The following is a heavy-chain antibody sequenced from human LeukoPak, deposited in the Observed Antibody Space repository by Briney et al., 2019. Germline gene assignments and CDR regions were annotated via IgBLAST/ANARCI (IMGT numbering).Heavy chain of an antibody. Sequence: WASVTVSCTVSGYTLTELSMHWVRQAPGKGLEWMGGFDPEDGETIYAQKFQGRVTMTEDTSTDTAYMELSSLRSEDTAVYYCATSLSSGWYLNFDYWGQGTLVTVSS. V-gene: IGHV1-24*01. J-gene: IGHJ4*02. CDR1: GYTLTELS. D-gene: IGHD6-19*01. CDR3: ATSLSSGWYLNFDY. CDR2: FDPEDGET.